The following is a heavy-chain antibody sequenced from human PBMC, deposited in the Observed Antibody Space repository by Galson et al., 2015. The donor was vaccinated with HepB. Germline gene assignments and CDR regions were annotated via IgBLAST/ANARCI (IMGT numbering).Heavy chain of an antibody. V-gene: IGHV3-23*01. Sequence: SLRLSCAGSGFIFGNYALSWVRQAPGKGLQWVSGISGDTYGTYYADSVKGRFTISRDNSNNRLYLQMTSVRADDTATYYCAKGRGWYTGFDSWGQGALVTVS. J-gene: IGHJ4*02. CDR2: ISGDTYGT. CDR1: GFIFGNYA. D-gene: IGHD6-19*01. CDR3: AKGRGWYTGFDS.